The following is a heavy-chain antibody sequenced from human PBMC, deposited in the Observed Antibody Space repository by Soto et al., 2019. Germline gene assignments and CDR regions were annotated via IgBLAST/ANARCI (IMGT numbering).Heavy chain of an antibody. CDR1: GFIFSSYA. V-gene: IGHV3-21*01. CDR3: ARATTWKGFDY. D-gene: IGHD4-17*01. Sequence: GGSLRLSCEASGFIFSSYAMNWVRQAPGKGLQWVSSISSSGSYIYYADSVKARFTISRDNAKNSLYMQMNSLRAEDTAVYYCARATTWKGFDYWGQGTLVTVSS. CDR2: ISSSGSYI. J-gene: IGHJ4*02.